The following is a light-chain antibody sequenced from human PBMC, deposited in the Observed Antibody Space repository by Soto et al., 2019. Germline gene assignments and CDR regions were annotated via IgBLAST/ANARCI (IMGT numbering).Light chain of an antibody. J-gene: IGKJ1*01. CDR2: DAS. V-gene: IGKV3-11*01. Sequence: EIVLTQSPATLSLSPGERATLSCRASQSVSSYLAWYQQKPGQAPRLLIYDASNRATGIPARFSGSGSGTDFTLTISSLAPEDFAVYYCHQYDIPPQTFGRGTKVDIK. CDR1: QSVSSY. CDR3: HQYDIPPQT.